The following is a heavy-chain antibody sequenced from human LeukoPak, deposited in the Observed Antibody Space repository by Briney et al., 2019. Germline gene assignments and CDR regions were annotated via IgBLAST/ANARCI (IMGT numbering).Heavy chain of an antibody. J-gene: IGHJ4*02. CDR3: ARGQLEADFDY. CDR2: IIPIFGTA. D-gene: IGHD3-3*01. CDR1: GGTFSSYA. Sequence: ASVKVSCKASGGTFSSYAISWVRQAPGQGLEWMGGIIPIFGTANYAQKFQGRVTITADKSTSTAYMELRSLRSDDTAVYYCARGQLEADFDYWGQGTLVTVSS. V-gene: IGHV1-69*06.